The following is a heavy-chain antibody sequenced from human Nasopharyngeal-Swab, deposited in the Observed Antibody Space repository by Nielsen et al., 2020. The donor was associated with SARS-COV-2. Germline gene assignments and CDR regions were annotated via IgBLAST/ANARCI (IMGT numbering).Heavy chain of an antibody. CDR2: INHSGST. J-gene: IGHJ3*02. Sequence: SETLSLTCAVSGGSFSVYYWSWIRQPPGKGLEWIGEINHSGSTNYNPSLKSRVTISVDTSKNQVSLKLSSVTAADTAVYYCARGGPWGYVWGTYRNDAFDIWGQGTMVTVSS. V-gene: IGHV4-34*01. CDR3: ARGGPWGYVWGTYRNDAFDI. D-gene: IGHD3-16*02. CDR1: GGSFSVYY.